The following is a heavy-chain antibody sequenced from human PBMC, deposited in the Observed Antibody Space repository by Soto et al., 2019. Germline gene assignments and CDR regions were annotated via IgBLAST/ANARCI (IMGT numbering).Heavy chain of an antibody. CDR1: GGSISSYY. V-gene: IGHV4-59*08. CDR2: IYNSGNT. J-gene: IGHJ6*02. Sequence: QVQLQEAGPGLVKPSETLSLTCYVSGGSISSYYWNWIRQPPGKGLEWNAHIYNSGNTNYNPSLSSRVTISMDTSKNQFSLKMTSVTDADTAVYYCARRGTGRYLDVWGQGTTVTVSS. CDR3: ARRGTGRYLDV. D-gene: IGHD3-16*01.